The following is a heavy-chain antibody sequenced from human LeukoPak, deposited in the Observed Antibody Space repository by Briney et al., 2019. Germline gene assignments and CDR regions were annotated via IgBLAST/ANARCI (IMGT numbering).Heavy chain of an antibody. J-gene: IGHJ3*02. CDR3: ARGWVKRITIFGVDTLGAFDI. V-gene: IGHV4-61*01. CDR2: IFYSGST. D-gene: IGHD3-3*01. CDR1: GGSISSGSYY. Sequence: SQTLSLTCTVSGGSISSGSYYWSWIRQPPGKGLEWITYIFYSGSTNYNPSLKSRVTISVDTSKNQFSLKLSSVTAADTAVYYCARGWVKRITIFGVDTLGAFDIWGQGTMVTVSS.